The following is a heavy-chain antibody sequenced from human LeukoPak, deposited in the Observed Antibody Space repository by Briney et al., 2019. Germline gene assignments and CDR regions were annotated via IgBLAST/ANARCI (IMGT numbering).Heavy chain of an antibody. D-gene: IGHD6-19*01. CDR3: ARERSGIAVAGGFDI. CDR1: GGTFSSYA. J-gene: IGHJ3*02. V-gene: IGHV1-69*06. CDR2: IIPIFGTA. Sequence: SVKVSCKASGGTFSSYAISWVRQAPGQGLEWMGGIIPIFGTANYAQKFQGRVTITADKSTSTAYMELSSLGSEDTAVYYCARERSGIAVAGGFDIWGQGTMVTVSS.